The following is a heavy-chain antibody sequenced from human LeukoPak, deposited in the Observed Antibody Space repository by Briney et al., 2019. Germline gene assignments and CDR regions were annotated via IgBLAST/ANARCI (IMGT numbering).Heavy chain of an antibody. Sequence: SETLSLTCTVSGGSISSYYWGWIRQPPGKGLEWIGSIYYSGSTYYNPSLKSRVTISVDTSKNQSSLKLSSVTAADTAVYYCARGTPSVVGATYFDYWGQGTLVTVSS. CDR3: ARGTPSVVGATYFDY. V-gene: IGHV4-39*07. CDR1: GGSISSYY. J-gene: IGHJ4*02. D-gene: IGHD1-26*01. CDR2: IYYSGST.